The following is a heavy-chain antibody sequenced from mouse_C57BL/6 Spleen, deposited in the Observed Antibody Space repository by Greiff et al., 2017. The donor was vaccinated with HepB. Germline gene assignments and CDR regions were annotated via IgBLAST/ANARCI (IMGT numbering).Heavy chain of an antibody. Sequence: VQLQQSGAELVKPGASVKISCKASGYAFSSYWMNWVKQRPGKGLEWIGQIYPGDGDTNYNGKFKGKATLTADKSSSTAYLQLSSLTSEDSAVYFCAGEGDYDKDWYFDVWGTGTTVTVSS. CDR2: IYPGDGDT. CDR1: GYAFSSYW. V-gene: IGHV1-80*01. CDR3: AGEGDYDKDWYFDV. D-gene: IGHD2-4*01. J-gene: IGHJ1*03.